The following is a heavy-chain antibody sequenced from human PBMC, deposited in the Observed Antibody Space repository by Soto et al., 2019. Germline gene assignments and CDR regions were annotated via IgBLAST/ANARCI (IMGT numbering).Heavy chain of an antibody. CDR3: ARITIFGVVIESFDY. Sequence: GASVKVSCKASGYTFTSYGISWVRQAPGQGLEWMGWISAYNGNTNYAQKLQGRVTMTTDTSTSTAYMELRSLRSDDTAVYYCARITIFGVVIESFDYWGQGTLVTVSS. CDR1: GYTFTSYG. CDR2: ISAYNGNT. D-gene: IGHD3-3*01. V-gene: IGHV1-18*04. J-gene: IGHJ4*02.